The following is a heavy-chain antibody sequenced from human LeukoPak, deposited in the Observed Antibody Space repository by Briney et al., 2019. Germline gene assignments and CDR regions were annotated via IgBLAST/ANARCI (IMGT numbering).Heavy chain of an antibody. CDR1: GGSISSYY. V-gene: IGHV4-59*01. CDR2: IYYSGST. J-gene: IGHJ3*02. Sequence: PSETLSLTCTVSGGSISSYYWSWIRQPPGKGLEWIGYIYYSGSTNYNPSLKSRVTISVDMSKNQFSLKLSSVTAADTAVYYCAREERSGAFDIWGQGTMVTVSS. CDR3: AREERSGAFDI. D-gene: IGHD5-24*01.